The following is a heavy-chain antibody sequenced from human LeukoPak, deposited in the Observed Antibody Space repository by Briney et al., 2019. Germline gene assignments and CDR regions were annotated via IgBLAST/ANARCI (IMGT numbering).Heavy chain of an antibody. D-gene: IGHD2-2*01. Sequence: SETLSLTCAVYGGSFSGYYWSWIHQPPGKGLEWIGEINHSGSTNYNPSLKSRGTISVDTSKNQFSLKLSSVTAADTAVYYCARGSLGFCSSTSCSDAFDIWGQGTMVTVSS. J-gene: IGHJ3*02. V-gene: IGHV4-34*01. CDR1: GGSFSGYY. CDR3: ARGSLGFCSSTSCSDAFDI. CDR2: INHSGST.